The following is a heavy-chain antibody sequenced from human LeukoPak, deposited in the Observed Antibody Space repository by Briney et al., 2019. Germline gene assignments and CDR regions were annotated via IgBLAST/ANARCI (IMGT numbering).Heavy chain of an antibody. Sequence: GGSLRLSCAASGFTFSSYAMSWVRQAPGKGLEWVSAISGSGGSTYYADSVEGRFTISRDNSKNTLYLQINSLRAEDTAVDHCANPLTVSALIDYWGQGTLVTVSS. D-gene: IGHD4-11*01. CDR1: GFTFSSYA. V-gene: IGHV3-23*01. CDR2: ISGSGGST. J-gene: IGHJ4*02. CDR3: ANPLTVSALIDY.